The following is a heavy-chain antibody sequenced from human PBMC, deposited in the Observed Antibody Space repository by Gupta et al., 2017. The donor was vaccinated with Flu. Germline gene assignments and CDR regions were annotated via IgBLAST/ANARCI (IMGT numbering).Heavy chain of an antibody. CDR1: GGTFSTYT. V-gene: IGHV1-69*08. J-gene: IGHJ1*01. Sequence: QVQLVQSGAEVKRPGSSVKVSCVLSGGTFSTYTVNWVRQAPGQGLEWMGRIIPVLGAPNYAQKFQGRVTMTADRDTNTAYMELSSLKSEDTAVYYCARGGTYDEVGYVNPEYLHPWGQGSLVTVSS. CDR3: ARGGTYDEVGYVNPEYLHP. CDR2: IIPVLGAP. D-gene: IGHD3-22*01.